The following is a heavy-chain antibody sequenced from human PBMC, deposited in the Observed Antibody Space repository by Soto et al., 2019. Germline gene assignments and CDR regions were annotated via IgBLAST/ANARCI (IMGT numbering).Heavy chain of an antibody. CDR1: GYTFTDHY. CDR2: INPNSGGT. V-gene: IGHV1-2*02. D-gene: IGHD1-1*01. J-gene: IGHJ6*04. Sequence: QVQLVQSGAEVKKPGASVKDSCKASGYTFTDHYIHWVRQAPGQGLEWMGWINPNSGGTNYAQKFQRRVTMTRATSIGSAYMDTSRLRSDDTAVSSCERVWDDKYGMDVWCKGTAFTVSS. CDR3: ERVWDDKYGMDV.